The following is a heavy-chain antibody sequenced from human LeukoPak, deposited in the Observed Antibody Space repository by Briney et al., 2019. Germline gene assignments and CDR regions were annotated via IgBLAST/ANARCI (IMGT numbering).Heavy chain of an antibody. CDR3: AREPLWYDSSGVDY. D-gene: IGHD3-22*01. Sequence: ASVNVSCKASGYTFTGYYMHWVRQAPGQGLEWMGRINPNSGGTNYAQKFQGRVTMTRDTSISTAYMELSRLRSDDTAVYYCAREPLWYDSSGVDYWGQGTLVTVSS. V-gene: IGHV1-2*06. J-gene: IGHJ4*02. CDR2: INPNSGGT. CDR1: GYTFTGYY.